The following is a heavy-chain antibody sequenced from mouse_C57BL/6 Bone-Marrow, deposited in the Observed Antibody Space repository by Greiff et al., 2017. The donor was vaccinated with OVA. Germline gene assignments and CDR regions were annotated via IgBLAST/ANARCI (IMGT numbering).Heavy chain of an antibody. CDR2: ISSGGDYI. Sequence: EVKLMESGEGLVKPGGSLKLSCAASGFTFSSYAMSWVRQTPEKRLEWVAYISSGGDYIYYADTVKGRFTISRDNARNTLYLQMSSRKSEDTAMYYCTRDPYSNYVEGRAMDYWGQGTSVTVSS. CDR3: TRDPYSNYVEGRAMDY. D-gene: IGHD2-5*01. CDR1: GFTFSSYA. J-gene: IGHJ4*01. V-gene: IGHV5-9-1*02.